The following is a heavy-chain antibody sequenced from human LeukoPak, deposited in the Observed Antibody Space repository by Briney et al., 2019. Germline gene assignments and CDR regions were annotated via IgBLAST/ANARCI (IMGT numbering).Heavy chain of an antibody. V-gene: IGHV1-2*02. CDR3: VREGVAGSDAFDF. D-gene: IGHD6-19*01. J-gene: IGHJ3*01. Sequence: GASVKVSCKASGYTFTGYYLHWVRQAPGQGLEWMGWINPNSGGTNYAQKFQGRVTMTRDTSISTAYMELSRLRSDDTAVYYCVREGVAGSDAFDFWGQGTMVTVSS. CDR1: GYTFTGYY. CDR2: INPNSGGT.